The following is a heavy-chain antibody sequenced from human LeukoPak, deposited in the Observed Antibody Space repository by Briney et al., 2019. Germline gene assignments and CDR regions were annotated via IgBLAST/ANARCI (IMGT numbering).Heavy chain of an antibody. CDR2: IHPGDSDT. D-gene: IGHD4-17*01. Sequence: GESLKISCKGSGYSFTSYWIGWVRQMPGKGLEWMGIIHPGDSDTRYRPSFQGQVTISADKSISTAYLQWSSLKASDTAMYYCTRYVDYGDPSSDYYYYMDVWGKGTTVTVSS. CDR1: GYSFTSYW. J-gene: IGHJ6*03. CDR3: TRYVDYGDPSSDYYYYMDV. V-gene: IGHV5-51*01.